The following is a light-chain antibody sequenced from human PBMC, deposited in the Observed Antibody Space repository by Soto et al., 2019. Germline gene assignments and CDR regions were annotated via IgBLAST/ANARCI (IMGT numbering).Light chain of an antibody. J-gene: IGKJ3*01. CDR3: QQRSNWPLIT. CDR1: QSVSSY. Sequence: EIVLTQSPATLSLSPGERATLSCRASQSVSSYLAWYQQKPGKAPRLLIYDASNRATDIPARFSGSGSGTDFTLTISSLEPEDFAVYYCQQRSNWPLITCGPGTKVDIK. V-gene: IGKV3-11*01. CDR2: DAS.